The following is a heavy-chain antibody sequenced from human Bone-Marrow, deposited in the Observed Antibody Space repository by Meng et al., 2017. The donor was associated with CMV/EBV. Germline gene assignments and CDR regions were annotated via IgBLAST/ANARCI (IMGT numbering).Heavy chain of an antibody. CDR1: GFTFSSYS. D-gene: IGHD2-2*01. CDR3: ARGGGYCSSTSCYGDP. V-gene: IGHV3-21*01. J-gene: IGHJ5*02. CDR2: ISSSSSYI. Sequence: GESLKISCAASGFTFSSYSMNWVRQAPGKGLEWVSSISSSSSYIYYADSVKGRFTISRDNAKNSLYLQMNSLRAEDTAVYYCARGGGYCSSTSCYGDPWNQGTLVTVSS.